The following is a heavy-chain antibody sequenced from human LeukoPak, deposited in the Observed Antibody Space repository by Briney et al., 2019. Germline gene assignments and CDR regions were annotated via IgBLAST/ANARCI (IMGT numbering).Heavy chain of an antibody. CDR1: GFTFDDYA. CDR2: ISWNSGSI. CDR3: AKEPTGSGSYGDY. J-gene: IGHJ4*02. V-gene: IGHV3-9*01. Sequence: GGSLRLSCAASGFTFDDYAMHWVRQAPGGGLEWVSGISWNSGSIGYADSVKGRFTISRDNAKNSLYLQMNSLRAEDTAVYYCAKEPTGSGSYGDYWGQGTLVTVSS. D-gene: IGHD3-10*01.